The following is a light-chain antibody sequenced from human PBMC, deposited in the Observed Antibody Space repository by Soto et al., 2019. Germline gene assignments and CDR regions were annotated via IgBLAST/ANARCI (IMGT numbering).Light chain of an antibody. CDR2: GAS. CDR3: HQSYSTNT. V-gene: IGKV1-39*01. Sequence: DIQMTQSPSSLSASVGGRVTITCRASQSISNYLNWYQHKPGKAPQLLIYGASSLQSGVPSRFSGSGSGTDFTLTISSLQPEDSATYYCHQSYSTNTFGQGTKLEIK. J-gene: IGKJ2*01. CDR1: QSISNY.